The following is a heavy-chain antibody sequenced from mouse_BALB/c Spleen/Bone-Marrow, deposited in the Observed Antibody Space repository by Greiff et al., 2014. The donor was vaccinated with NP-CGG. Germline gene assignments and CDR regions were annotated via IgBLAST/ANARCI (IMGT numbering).Heavy chain of an antibody. Sequence: QVQLQQSGAELVKPGASVKLSCKTSGHTFTNYWIQWVKQRPGQGLGWIGEIFPGTGTTYYNEKFKGKATLTIDTSSSTAYMQLSSLTSEDSAVYFCARGGDYGYWGQGTTLTVSS. CDR2: IFPGTGTT. D-gene: IGHD2-13*01. V-gene: IGHV1S132*01. CDR1: GHTFTNYW. CDR3: ARGGDYGY. J-gene: IGHJ2*01.